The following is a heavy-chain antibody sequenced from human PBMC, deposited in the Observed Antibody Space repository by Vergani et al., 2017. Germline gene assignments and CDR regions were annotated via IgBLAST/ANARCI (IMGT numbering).Heavy chain of an antibody. CDR2: IRHDGIT. V-gene: IGHV4-34*01. J-gene: IGHJ4*02. Sequence: QAQLQQWGPGLLKPSETLSLTCAIYGGSFNDYWWTWIRQPPGKGLEWIGEIRHDGITHYSPSLKSRVTISIDTSTHQFSLNLRSVTAADTAVYYCAREGYCTNGVCFTLFDGWGQGALVTVSS. CDR1: GGSFNDYW. CDR3: AREGYCTNGVCFTLFDG. D-gene: IGHD2-8*01.